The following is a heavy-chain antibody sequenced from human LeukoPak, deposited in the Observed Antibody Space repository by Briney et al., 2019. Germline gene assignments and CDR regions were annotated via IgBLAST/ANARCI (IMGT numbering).Heavy chain of an antibody. J-gene: IGHJ5*02. CDR1: GGSISSYY. V-gene: IGHV4-59*01. D-gene: IGHD3-10*01. CDR3: ARRPYLGGNWFDP. Sequence: SETLSLTCTVSGGSISSYYWSWIRQPPGKGLEWIGYIYYSGSTNYNPSLKSRVTISVDTSKNQFSLKLSSVTAADTAVYYCARRPYLGGNWFDPWGQGTLVTVSS. CDR2: IYYSGST.